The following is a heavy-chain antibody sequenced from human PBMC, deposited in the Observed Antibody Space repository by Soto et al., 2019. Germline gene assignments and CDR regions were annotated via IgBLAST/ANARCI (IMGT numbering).Heavy chain of an antibody. CDR1: GFTFSSYE. Sequence: PGGSLRLSCAASGFTFSSYEMNWVRQAPGKGLEWVSYISSSGSTIYYADSVKGRFTISRDNAKNSLYLQMNSLRAEDTAVYYCARELYGSGSYLYYYYGMDVWGQGTTVTVSS. J-gene: IGHJ6*02. CDR3: ARELYGSGSYLYYYYGMDV. CDR2: ISSSGSTI. D-gene: IGHD3-10*01. V-gene: IGHV3-48*03.